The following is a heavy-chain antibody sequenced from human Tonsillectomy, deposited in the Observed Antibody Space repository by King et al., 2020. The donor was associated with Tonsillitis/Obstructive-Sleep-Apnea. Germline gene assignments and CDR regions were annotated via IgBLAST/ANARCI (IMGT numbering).Heavy chain of an antibody. J-gene: IGHJ6*03. CDR2: ISGDGGST. CDR1: GFTFDDYA. D-gene: IGHD6-6*01. CDR3: AKSSIAARRRYYYYYYMDV. V-gene: IGHV3-43*02. Sequence: VQLVESGGGVVQPGGSLRLSCAASGFTFDDYAMHWVRQAPGKGLEWVSLISGDGGSTYYADSVKGRFTISRDNSKNSLYLQMNSLRIEDTALYYCAKSSIAARRRYYYYYYMDVWGKGTTVTVSS.